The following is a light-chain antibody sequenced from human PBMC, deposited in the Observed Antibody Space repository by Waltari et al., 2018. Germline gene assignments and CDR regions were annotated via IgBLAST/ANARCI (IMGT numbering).Light chain of an antibody. CDR3: QAWDSGTFV. CDR1: ELGQKF. J-gene: IGLJ2*01. V-gene: IGLV3-1*01. Sequence: SYELTQAPSVSVSPGQAASITCSGYELGQKFVSWYQHKPGQSPMLVIYQGYKRPSGIPERFSGSDSGNTATLTISATQPMDEADYYCQAWDSGTFVFGGGTK. CDR2: QGY.